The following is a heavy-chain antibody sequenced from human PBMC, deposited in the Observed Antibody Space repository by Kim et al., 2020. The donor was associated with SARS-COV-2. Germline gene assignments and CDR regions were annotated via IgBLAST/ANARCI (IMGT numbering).Heavy chain of an antibody. Sequence: YAQKCQGRVTITADESTSTAYMELSSLRSEDTAVYYCARELQRGQQLMCYWGQGTLVTVSS. J-gene: IGHJ4*02. V-gene: IGHV1-69*01. D-gene: IGHD6-13*01. CDR3: ARELQRGQQLMCY.